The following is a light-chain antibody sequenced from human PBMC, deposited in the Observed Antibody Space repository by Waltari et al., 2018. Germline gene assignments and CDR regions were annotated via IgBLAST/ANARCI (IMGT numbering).Light chain of an antibody. J-gene: IGLJ3*02. CDR1: NIETKS. CDR2: RDT. V-gene: IGLV3-9*01. Sequence: SYDLAQPLSVSVALGQSARISCGGSNIETKSVHWYQQKPGQAPVLVIYRDTNRPSAIPDRFSASNSGNTATLIISRAQAGDEADYYCQVWDSDTYWVFGGGTRLTVL. CDR3: QVWDSDTYWV.